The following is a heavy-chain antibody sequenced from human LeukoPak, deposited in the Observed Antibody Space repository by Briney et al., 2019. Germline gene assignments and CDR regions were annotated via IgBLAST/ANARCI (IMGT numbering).Heavy chain of an antibody. Sequence: GGSLRLSCAASGLTFSSYSMNWVRQAPGKGLEWVSYITSSGSTIYYADSVKGRFTISRDNAKNSLYLQMDSLRDEDTAIYYCAKAKTYYFDYWGQGTLVTVSS. CDR1: GLTFSSYS. CDR2: ITSSGSTI. J-gene: IGHJ4*02. V-gene: IGHV3-48*02. CDR3: AKAKTYYFDY.